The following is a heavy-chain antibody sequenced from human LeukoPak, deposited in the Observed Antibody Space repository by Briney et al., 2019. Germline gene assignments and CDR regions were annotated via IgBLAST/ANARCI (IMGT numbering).Heavy chain of an antibody. CDR1: GFTFDDYA. CDR2: ISWDGGST. D-gene: IGHD2-21*01. J-gene: IGHJ6*03. Sequence: GGSLRLSCAASGFTFDDYAMHWVRQAPGKGLEWVSLISWDGGSTYYADSVKGRFTGSRDNSKNSLYLQMNSLRAEDTALYYCARKVKSYYYYYMDVWGKGTTVTVSS. CDR3: ARKVKSYYYYYMDV. V-gene: IGHV3-43D*03.